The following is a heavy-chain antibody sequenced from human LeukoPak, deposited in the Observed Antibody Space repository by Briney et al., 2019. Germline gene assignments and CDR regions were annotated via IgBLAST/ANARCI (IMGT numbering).Heavy chain of an antibody. CDR1: GGSISSSSYY. CDR2: IYYSGST. CDR3: ARVYYGSGSYYRDYYYYYGMDV. J-gene: IGHJ6*02. D-gene: IGHD3-10*01. Sequence: SETLSLTCTVSGGSISSSSYYWGWIRQPPGKGLEWIGSIYYSGSTYYNPSLKSRVTISVDTSKNQFSLKLSSVTAADTAVYYCARVYYGSGSYYRDYYYYYGMDVWGQGTTVTVSS. V-gene: IGHV4-39*01.